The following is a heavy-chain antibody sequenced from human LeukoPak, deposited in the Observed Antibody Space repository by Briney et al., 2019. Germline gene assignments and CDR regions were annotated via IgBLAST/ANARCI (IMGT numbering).Heavy chain of an antibody. CDR2: IYTSGST. V-gene: IGHV4-61*02. D-gene: IGHD3-10*01. CDR3: ARLDGSGTRGILDY. J-gene: IGHJ4*02. CDR1: GGSISSSSYY. Sequence: SETLSLTCTVSGGSISSSSYYWGWIRQPSGKGLEWIGRIYTSGSTNYNPSLKSRLTISLDTFKNQFSLRLSSVTAADTAVYYCARLDGSGTRGILDYWGQGTLVTVSP.